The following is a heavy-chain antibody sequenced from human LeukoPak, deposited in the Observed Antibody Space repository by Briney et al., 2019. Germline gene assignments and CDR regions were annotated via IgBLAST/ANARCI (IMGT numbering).Heavy chain of an antibody. CDR2: IYSGGST. J-gene: IGHJ3*02. V-gene: IGHV3-53*01. D-gene: IGHD2-21*01. CDR1: GFTFSSNY. Sequence: QPGGSLRLSCAASGFTFSSNYMSWVRQAPGKGLEWVSVIYSGGSTYYADSVKGRFTISRDNSKNPLYLQMNSLRAEDTAVYYCAKALGVVVIATDAFDIWGQGTMVTVSS. CDR3: AKALGVVVIATDAFDI.